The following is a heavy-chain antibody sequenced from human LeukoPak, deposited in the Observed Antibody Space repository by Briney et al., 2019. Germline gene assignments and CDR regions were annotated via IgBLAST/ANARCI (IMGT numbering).Heavy chain of an antibody. CDR1: GFTFTDYY. V-gene: IGHV1-2*02. CDR2: INPNDGDT. CDR3: ARANFLYCSSTTCLFDY. J-gene: IGHJ4*02. Sequence: ASVKVSCTASGFTFTDYYMHWVRQAPGQGFEWMGWINPNDGDTNYAQKFQGRVTMTRDTSIGTAHMEVSRLRSDDTAVYYCARANFLYCSSTTCLFDYWGQGTLVTVSS. D-gene: IGHD2-2*01.